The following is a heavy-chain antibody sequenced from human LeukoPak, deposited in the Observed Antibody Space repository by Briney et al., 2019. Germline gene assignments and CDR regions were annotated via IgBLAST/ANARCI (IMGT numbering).Heavy chain of an antibody. V-gene: IGHV3-33*08. CDR1: GFTFSSYW. CDR3: ARGKLGTGRSGFDY. J-gene: IGHJ4*02. D-gene: IGHD7-27*01. CDR2: IWYDGSNK. Sequence: GGSLRLSCAASGFTFSSYWMSWVRQALGKGLEWVAVIWYDGSNKFYADSVKGRFTISRDNSKNTLYLQMNSLRAEDTAVYYCARGKLGTGRSGFDYWGQGTLVTVSS.